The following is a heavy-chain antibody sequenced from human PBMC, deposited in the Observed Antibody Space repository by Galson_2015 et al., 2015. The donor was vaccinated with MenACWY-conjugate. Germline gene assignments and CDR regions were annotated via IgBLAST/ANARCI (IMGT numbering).Heavy chain of an antibody. Sequence: TLSLTCAVSGGSISINYWWTWVRQPPGKGLEWIGEIYHSGSTNYNPSLKSRLTVSVDKSKNQFSLKLSSVTAADTAVYYCARGNYYVSGAYYKSANFDYWGQGSLVTVSS. CDR2: IYHSGST. D-gene: IGHD3-10*01. V-gene: IGHV4-4*02. CDR3: ARGNYYVSGAYYKSANFDY. J-gene: IGHJ4*02. CDR1: GGSISINYW.